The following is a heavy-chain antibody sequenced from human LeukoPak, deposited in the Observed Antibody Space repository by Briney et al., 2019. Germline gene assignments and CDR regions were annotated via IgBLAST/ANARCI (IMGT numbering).Heavy chain of an antibody. V-gene: IGHV1-2*02. Sequence: GASVKVSCKASGYTFTAYYMHWVRQAPGQGLEWMGWINCGSGDTDYAQKFQGRVTVTRDTSITTTYMDVTNLNSDDTALYYCVREARATADTWGQGTQVTVSS. CDR3: VREARATADT. CDR2: INCGSGDT. CDR1: GYTFTAYY. J-gene: IGHJ5*02. D-gene: IGHD1-26*01.